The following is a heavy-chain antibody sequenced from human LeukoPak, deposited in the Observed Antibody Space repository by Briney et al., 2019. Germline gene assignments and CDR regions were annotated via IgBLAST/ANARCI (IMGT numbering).Heavy chain of an antibody. D-gene: IGHD1-1*01. J-gene: IGHJ3*01. Sequence: SETLSLTCAVSGGSISSTNWWSWVRQPPEKGLEWIGEIYHSGSTNYNPSLESRVTTSVDKSKNQFSLKLNSMTAADTAVYYCATGRQGNYWGQGTMVIVSS. CDR1: GGSISSTNW. V-gene: IGHV4-4*02. CDR3: ATGRQGNY. CDR2: IYHSGST.